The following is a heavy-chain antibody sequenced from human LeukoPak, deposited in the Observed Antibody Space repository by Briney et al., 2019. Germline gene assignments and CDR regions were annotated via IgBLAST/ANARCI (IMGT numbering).Heavy chain of an antibody. CDR1: GFTFSNYA. V-gene: IGHV3-23*01. J-gene: IGHJ4*02. D-gene: IGHD3-22*01. CDR2: ISGSASSVSST. Sequence: PGGALRFSCAASGFTFSNYAMSSVRQAPGKGLEWVSAISGSASSVSSTYHADSVQGRFTISRDNSKNTLYLQMNSLRGDDTAVYYCAKASAMIVVVSKHFDYWGQGTLVTVSS. CDR3: AKASAMIVVVSKHFDY.